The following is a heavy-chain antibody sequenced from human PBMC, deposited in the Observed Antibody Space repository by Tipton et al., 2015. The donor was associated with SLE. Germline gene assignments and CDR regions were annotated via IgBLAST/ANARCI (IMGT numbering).Heavy chain of an antibody. CDR1: GFIFSSYW. CDR2: TNTDGSIT. CDR3: VRGPGAAANYMDV. V-gene: IGHV3-74*01. D-gene: IGHD6-13*01. Sequence: SLRLSCVVSGFIFSSYWFHWVRQAPGEGPVWVSRTNTDGSITDYADSVKGRFTISRDNAKNTLYLQMNSLRAEDTAVYYCVRGPGAAANYMDVWGIGTAVTVSS. J-gene: IGHJ6*03.